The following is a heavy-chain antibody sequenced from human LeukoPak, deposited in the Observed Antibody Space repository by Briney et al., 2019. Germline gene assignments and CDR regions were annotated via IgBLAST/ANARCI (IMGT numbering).Heavy chain of an antibody. Sequence: PGGSLRLSCAASGFSLRSSEMNWVRQAPGRGLEWVSGINYSGGTTYYVDSVKGRFTISRDNAKNSLYLQMNSLRAEDTAVYYCTRGGDYGDPTYWGQGTLVTVSS. V-gene: IGHV3-48*03. J-gene: IGHJ4*02. CDR1: GFSLRSSE. CDR3: TRGGDYGDPTY. D-gene: IGHD4-17*01. CDR2: INYSGGTT.